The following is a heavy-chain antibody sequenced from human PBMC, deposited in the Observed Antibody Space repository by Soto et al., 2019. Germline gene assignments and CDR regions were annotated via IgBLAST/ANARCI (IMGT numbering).Heavy chain of an antibody. D-gene: IGHD4-17*01. Sequence: PSETLSLTCAVSGGSISSGGYSWSWIRQPPGKGLEWIGYIYHSGSTYYNPSLKSRVTISVDRSKNQFSLKLSSVTAADTAVYYCARGRTVTLALFDYWGQGTLVTVSS. CDR1: GGSISSGGYS. J-gene: IGHJ4*02. V-gene: IGHV4-30-2*01. CDR2: IYHSGST. CDR3: ARGRTVTLALFDY.